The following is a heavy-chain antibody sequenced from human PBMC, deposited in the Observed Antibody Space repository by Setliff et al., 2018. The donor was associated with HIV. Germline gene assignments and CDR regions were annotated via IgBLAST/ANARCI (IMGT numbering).Heavy chain of an antibody. J-gene: IGHJ4*02. V-gene: IGHV4-34*01. CDR1: GGSFSGYY. CDR3: AGGPGTTSIDY. D-gene: IGHD1-26*01. CDR2: INHSGST. Sequence: SETLSLTCAVYGGSFSGYYWSWIRQPPGKGLEWIGEINHSGSTNYNMSLWSRVTISLDASRGQFSLELISVTAADTAVYYCAGGPGTTSIDYWAQGTLVTVSS.